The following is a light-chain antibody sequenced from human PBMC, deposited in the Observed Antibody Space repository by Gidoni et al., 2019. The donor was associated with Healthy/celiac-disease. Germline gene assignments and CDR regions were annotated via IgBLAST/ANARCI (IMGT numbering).Light chain of an antibody. V-gene: IGLV2-14*01. J-gene: IGLJ1*01. CDR1: SSDVGGYNY. CDR3: SSYTSSSTYV. Sequence: QSALTQPASVSGSPGPSITISCTGTSSDVGGYNYVSWYQQHPGKAPKLMIYEVSNRPSGVSNQFSGSKSGNTASLTISGLQAEDEADYYCSSYTSSSTYVFGTGTKVTVL. CDR2: EVS.